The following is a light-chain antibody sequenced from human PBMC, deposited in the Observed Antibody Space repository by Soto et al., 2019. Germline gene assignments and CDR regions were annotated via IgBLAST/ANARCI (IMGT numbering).Light chain of an antibody. CDR3: LQSDSFPHT. CDR2: AAS. V-gene: IGKV1-12*01. J-gene: IGKJ2*01. Sequence: DIQMTQSPSSVSASVGDRVTLTCRASQGISSWLAWYQQKPGKAPKLLIYAASSLQSGVPSRFSGSGSGTHFTLTISSLPPEDSATYYCLQSDSFPHTFGQGTKLEIK. CDR1: QGISSW.